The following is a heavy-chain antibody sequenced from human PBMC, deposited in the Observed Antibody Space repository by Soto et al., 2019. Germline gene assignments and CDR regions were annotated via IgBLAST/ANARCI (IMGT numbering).Heavy chain of an antibody. V-gene: IGHV3-21*04. D-gene: IGHD4-17*01. CDR3: AKGRESHYGDYLADY. Sequence: PGGSLRLSCAASGFTFSSYSMNWVRQAPGKGLEWVSSISSSSSYIYYADSVKGRFTISRGNAKNSLYLQMNSLRAEDTAVYYCAKGRESHYGDYLADYWGQGTLVTVSS. CDR1: GFTFSSYS. J-gene: IGHJ4*02. CDR2: ISSSSSYI.